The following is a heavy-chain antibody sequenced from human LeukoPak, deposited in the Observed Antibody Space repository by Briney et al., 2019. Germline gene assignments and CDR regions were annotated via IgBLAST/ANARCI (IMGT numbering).Heavy chain of an antibody. CDR3: ARGIDMVRGVKSWFDP. J-gene: IGHJ5*02. Sequence: SETLSLTCTVSGGSISSSSYYWGWIRQPPGKGLEWIGSIYYSGSTYYNPSLKSRVTISVDTSKNQFSLKLSSVTAADTVVYYCARGIDMVRGVKSWFDPWGQGTLVTVSS. CDR1: GGSISSSSYY. D-gene: IGHD3-10*01. V-gene: IGHV4-39*01. CDR2: IYYSGST.